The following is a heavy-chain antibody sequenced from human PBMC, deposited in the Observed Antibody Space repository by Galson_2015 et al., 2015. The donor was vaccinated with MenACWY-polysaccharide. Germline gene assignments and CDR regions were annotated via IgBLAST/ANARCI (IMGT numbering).Heavy chain of an antibody. V-gene: IGHV3-7*04. CDR3: AKDRHWNSFDC. CDR2: IKNDGTAK. J-gene: IGHJ4*02. Sequence: SLRISCATSGFIFSNYWMSWVRLTPGKGLEWLGNIKNDGTAKNYVDSVKGRFTFSRDNTKNSLYLQMSSLREEDTSVYYCAKDRHWNSFDCWGQGTLVTVSS. CDR1: GFIFSNYW. D-gene: IGHD1/OR15-1a*01.